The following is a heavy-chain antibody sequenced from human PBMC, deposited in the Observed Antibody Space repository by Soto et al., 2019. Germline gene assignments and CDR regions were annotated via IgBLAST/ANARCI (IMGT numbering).Heavy chain of an antibody. D-gene: IGHD3-3*01. V-gene: IGHV4-30-4*01. CDR2: IYYSGST. Sequence: SETLSLTCTVSGGSINSGDYYWIWIRQPPGKGLEWIGYIYYSGSTYYNPSLKSRVTISIDTSKNQFSLKLSSVTAADTAVYYCARDGFFGRSGYFDYWGQGTLVTVPS. J-gene: IGHJ4*02. CDR1: GGSINSGDYY. CDR3: ARDGFFGRSGYFDY.